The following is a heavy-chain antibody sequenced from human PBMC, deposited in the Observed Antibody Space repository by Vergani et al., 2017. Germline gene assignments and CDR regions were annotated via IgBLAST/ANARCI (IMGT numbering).Heavy chain of an antibody. D-gene: IGHD2-2*01. CDR1: GFTFSSYA. CDR2: ISGSGGST. V-gene: IGHV3-23*04. CDR3: AKVSCSSTSCYSGRWFDP. Sequence: VQLVESGGGVVQPGRSLRLSCAASGFTFSSYAMSWVRQAPGKGLEWVSAISGSGGSTYYADSVKGRFTISRDNSKNTLYLQMNSLRAEDTAVYYCAKVSCSSTSCYSGRWFDPWGQGTLVTVSS. J-gene: IGHJ5*02.